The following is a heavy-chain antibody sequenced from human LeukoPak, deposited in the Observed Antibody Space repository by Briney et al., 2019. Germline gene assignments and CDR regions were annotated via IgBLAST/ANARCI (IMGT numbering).Heavy chain of an antibody. Sequence: SETLSLTCAVYGGSFSGYYWSWIRQPPGKGLEWIGEINHSGSTNYNPSLKSRVTISADTSKNQFSLKLSSVTAADTAVYYCAREGYYYDTNGYPAFDYWGQGTLVTVSS. V-gene: IGHV4-34*01. J-gene: IGHJ4*02. CDR2: INHSGST. CDR1: GGSFSGYY. CDR3: AREGYYYDTNGYPAFDY. D-gene: IGHD3-22*01.